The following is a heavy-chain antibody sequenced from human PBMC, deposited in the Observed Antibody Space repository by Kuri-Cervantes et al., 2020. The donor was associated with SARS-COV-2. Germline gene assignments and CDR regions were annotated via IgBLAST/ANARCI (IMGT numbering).Heavy chain of an antibody. CDR1: GFTFSSYA. CDR2: IKQDGSEK. V-gene: IGHV3-7*04. CDR3: ATDYDYGDGIDY. D-gene: IGHD4-17*01. Sequence: GESLKISCAASGFTFSSYAMSWVRQAPGKGLEWVANIKQDGSEKYYVDSVKGRFTISRDNAKNSLYLQMNSLRAEDTAVYYCATDYDYGDGIDYWGQGTLVTVSS. J-gene: IGHJ4*02.